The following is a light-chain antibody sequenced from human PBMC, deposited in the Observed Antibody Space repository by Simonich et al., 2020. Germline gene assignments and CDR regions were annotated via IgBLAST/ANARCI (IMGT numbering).Light chain of an antibody. CDR3: SSYAGSNNLV. V-gene: IGLV3-27*01. CDR2: KDS. J-gene: IGLJ2*01. CDR1: VLAKKY. Sequence: SYELTQPSSVSVSPGQTARITCSGDVLAKKYARWFQQKPGQAPVLVIYKDSERPSGIPERFSGSSSGTTVTLTISGAQVEDEADYYCSSYAGSNNLVFGGGTKLNVL.